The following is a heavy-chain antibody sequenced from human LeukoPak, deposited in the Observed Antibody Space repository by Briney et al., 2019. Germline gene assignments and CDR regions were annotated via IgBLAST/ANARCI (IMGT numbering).Heavy chain of an antibody. Sequence: ASVTVSCKASGGTXSXYAISWVRQAPGXXXXXMGRIIPILGIANYAQKFQGRVTITADKSTSTAYMELSSLRSEDTAVYYCAKGLLDMLIFDYWGQGTLVTVSS. V-gene: IGHV1-69*04. CDR3: AKGLLDMLIFDY. D-gene: IGHD2-15*01. CDR1: GGTXSXYA. CDR2: IIPILGIA. J-gene: IGHJ4*02.